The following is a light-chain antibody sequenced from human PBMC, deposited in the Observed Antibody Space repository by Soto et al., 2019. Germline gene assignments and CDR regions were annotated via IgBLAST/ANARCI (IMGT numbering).Light chain of an antibody. CDR2: DVS. CDR1: SSDVGGYNY. CDR3: GSYTSDITPYV. V-gene: IGLV2-14*01. Sequence: QSALTQPASVSGSPGQSITISCTGTSSDVGGYNYVSWYQQHPGKAPKLTIYDVSTRPSGVSNRFSGSKSGNTASLTISGLQAEDEADYYCGSYTSDITPYVFGAGTKVTVL. J-gene: IGLJ1*01.